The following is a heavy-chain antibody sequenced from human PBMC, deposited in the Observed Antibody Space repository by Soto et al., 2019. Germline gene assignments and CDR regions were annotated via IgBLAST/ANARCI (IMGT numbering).Heavy chain of an antibody. CDR3: ALPSCGGDCYSPFDY. J-gene: IGHJ4*02. D-gene: IGHD2-21*02. Sequence: EVQLLESGGGFVQPGGSLRLSCTASGVGLSTYAISCVRQAPGKGLEWVSVISGNSGKTDYADSVKGRFSISRDKSENTVYLQMNRLRAEDTAVYYCALPSCGGDCYSPFDYWGQGTLVTVSS. CDR1: GVGLSTYA. CDR2: ISGNSGKT. V-gene: IGHV3-23*01.